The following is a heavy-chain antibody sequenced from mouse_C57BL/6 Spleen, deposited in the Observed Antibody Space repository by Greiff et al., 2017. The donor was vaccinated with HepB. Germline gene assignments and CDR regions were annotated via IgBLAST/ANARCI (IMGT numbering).Heavy chain of an antibody. D-gene: IGHD1-1*02. CDR3: ARRGEYGPYYFDY. CDR2: IDPSDSYT. CDR1: GYTFTSYW. Sequence: VQLQQPGAELVKPGASVKLSCKASGYTFTSYWMQWVKQRPGQGLEWIGEIDPSDSYTNYNQKFKGKATLTVDTSSSTAYMQLSSLTSEDSAVYYCARRGEYGPYYFDYWGQGTTLTVSS. V-gene: IGHV1-50*01. J-gene: IGHJ2*01.